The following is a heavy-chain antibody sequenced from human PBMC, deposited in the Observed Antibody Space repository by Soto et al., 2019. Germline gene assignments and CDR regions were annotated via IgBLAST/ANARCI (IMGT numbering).Heavy chain of an antibody. D-gene: IGHD2-21*01. Sequence: SETLSLTCSVSGAALNSGNYYWSWNRQVPGKGLEWIGHIYVTGAVDYNPSLRDRITISQDTSERQFSLNLRLVTAADTAVYYCARLRIATNNYKWFDPWGQGTLVTVSS. CDR3: ARLRIATNNYKWFDP. CDR1: GAALNSGNYY. CDR2: IYVTGAV. J-gene: IGHJ5*02. V-gene: IGHV4-31*03.